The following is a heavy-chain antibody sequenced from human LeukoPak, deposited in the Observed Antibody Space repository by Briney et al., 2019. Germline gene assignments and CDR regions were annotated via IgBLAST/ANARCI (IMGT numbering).Heavy chain of an antibody. D-gene: IGHD5-18*01. Sequence: ASVKVSCKASGYTFTSYGISWVRQAPGQGLEWMGWISAYNGNTNYAQKLQGRVTMTTDTSTSTAYMELRSLRSEDTAVYYCARDGRRSPYTAPFPYYYYMDVWGKGTTVTVSS. CDR3: ARDGRRSPYTAPFPYYYYMDV. CDR1: GYTFTSYG. V-gene: IGHV1-18*01. J-gene: IGHJ6*03. CDR2: ISAYNGNT.